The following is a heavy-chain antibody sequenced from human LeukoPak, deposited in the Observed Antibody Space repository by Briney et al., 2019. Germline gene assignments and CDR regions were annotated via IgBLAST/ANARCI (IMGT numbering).Heavy chain of an antibody. CDR1: GGSISSYY. CDR2: IYYSGST. J-gene: IGHJ6*02. D-gene: IGHD3-22*01. CDR3: ARQLYPSGYSPYYYYGMDV. Sequence: SETLSLTCTVSGGSISSYYWSWIRQPPGKGLEWIGYIYYSGSTNYNPSLKSRVTISVDTSKNQFSLKLSSVTAADTAVYYCARQLYPSGYSPYYYYGMDVWGQGTTVTVSS. V-gene: IGHV4-59*08.